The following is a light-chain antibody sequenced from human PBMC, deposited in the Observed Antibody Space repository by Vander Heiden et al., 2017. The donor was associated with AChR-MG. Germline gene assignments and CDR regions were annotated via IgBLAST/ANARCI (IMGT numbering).Light chain of an antibody. CDR3: AAWDDSLNGDWV. CDR1: SSTTGSNT. CDR2: RNN. Sequence: QSLLTQPPPASGTPGQGVTIPCSGSSSTTGSNTVNWYQQFPGTAPKLLLYRNNQRPSRVPHRFSGSKSGTSASLAISGLQSEDEGDYYCAAWDDSLNGDWVFGGGTKLTVL. V-gene: IGLV1-44*01. J-gene: IGLJ3*02.